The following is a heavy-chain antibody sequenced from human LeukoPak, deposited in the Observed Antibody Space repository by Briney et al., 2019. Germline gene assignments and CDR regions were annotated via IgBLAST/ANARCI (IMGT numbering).Heavy chain of an antibody. CDR3: NTGGHYFGD. CDR2: IKQESNGGTK. CDR1: RLIVSHVW. D-gene: IGHD1-26*01. Sequence: GWALTLSCAASRLIVSHVWMSWLGQAPGKGREWLGSIKQESNGGTKDYGAVVKGRFTISREHSRNTLYLQLNGLETEDTAIYCCNTGGHYFGDWGLGTLVTVSS. V-gene: IGHV3-15*01. J-gene: IGHJ4*02.